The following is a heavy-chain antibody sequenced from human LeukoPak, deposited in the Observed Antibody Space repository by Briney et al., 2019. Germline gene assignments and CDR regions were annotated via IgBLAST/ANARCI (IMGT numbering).Heavy chain of an antibody. J-gene: IGHJ6*02. CDR2: IYDSGTT. V-gene: IGHV4-30-4*01. CDR1: GASVRSSYYY. D-gene: IGHD6-25*01. Sequence: SQTLSLTCTVSGASVRSSYYYWSWIRQPPGKGLEWIGYIYDSGTTSYNPSLKSRVTISIDTSKNQFSLKLSSVTAADTAVYFCASGSTLIGYGMDVWGQGTTVTVS. CDR3: ASGSTLIGYGMDV.